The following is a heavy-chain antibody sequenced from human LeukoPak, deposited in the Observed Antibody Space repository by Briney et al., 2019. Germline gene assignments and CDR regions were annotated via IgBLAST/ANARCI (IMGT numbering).Heavy chain of an antibody. CDR1: GGTISSSSYY. Sequence: SSETLSLTCTVSGGTISSSSYYWGWLRQPPGKGLEWIGSIYYSGSTYYNPSLKSRVTISVDTSKNQFSLKLSSVTAADTAVYYCARGPYDSSGYYLSLNWGQGTLVTASS. CDR3: ARGPYDSSGYYLSLN. D-gene: IGHD3-22*01. J-gene: IGHJ4*02. V-gene: IGHV4-39*07. CDR2: IYYSGST.